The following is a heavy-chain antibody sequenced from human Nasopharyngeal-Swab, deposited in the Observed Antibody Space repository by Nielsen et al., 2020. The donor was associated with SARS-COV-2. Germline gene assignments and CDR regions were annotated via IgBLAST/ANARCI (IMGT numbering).Heavy chain of an antibody. J-gene: IGHJ4*02. D-gene: IGHD3-16*01. Sequence: SCAASGFTVISNYMSWVRQVPGKGLEWVSVIYSGGSTYYAYSVKGRFTISRDNSKNTLYLQMNSLRAEDTAVYYCARGGGVGYDFDYWGQGTLVTVSS. V-gene: IGHV3-66*01. CDR1: GFTVISNY. CDR2: IYSGGST. CDR3: ARGGGVGYDFDY.